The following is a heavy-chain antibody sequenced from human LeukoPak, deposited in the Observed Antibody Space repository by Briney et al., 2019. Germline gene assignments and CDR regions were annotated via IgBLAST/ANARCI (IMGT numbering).Heavy chain of an antibody. D-gene: IGHD2-2*01. Sequence: ASVKVSCKASGYTFTSYAMNWVRQAPGQGLEWMGWINTNTGNPTYAQGFTGRLVFSLDTSVSTAYLQISSLKAEDTAVYYCARDRKGRIVVVPAAQPSYNWFDPWGQGTLVTVSS. CDR2: INTNTGNP. V-gene: IGHV7-4-1*02. CDR1: GYTFTSYA. CDR3: ARDRKGRIVVVPAAQPSYNWFDP. J-gene: IGHJ5*02.